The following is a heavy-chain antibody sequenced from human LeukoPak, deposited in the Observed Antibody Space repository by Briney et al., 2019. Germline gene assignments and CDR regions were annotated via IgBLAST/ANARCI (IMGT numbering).Heavy chain of an antibody. Sequence: PGGSLRLSCAASGFTFSSYDMHWVRQAPGKGLEWVAVISHDGSNKYHADSVKGRFTISRDNSENTLYLEMNSLRVEDTAVYYCARGFSYTLYCFDYWGQGTLVTVSS. V-gene: IGHV3-30-3*01. CDR2: ISHDGSNK. CDR3: ARGFSYTLYCFDY. CDR1: GFTFSSYD. D-gene: IGHD2-2*02. J-gene: IGHJ4*02.